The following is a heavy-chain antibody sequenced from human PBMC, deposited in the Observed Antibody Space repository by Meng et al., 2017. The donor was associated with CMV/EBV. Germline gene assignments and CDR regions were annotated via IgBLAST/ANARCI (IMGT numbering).Heavy chain of an antibody. CDR2: IKQDGSEK. Sequence: GGSLRLSCAASGFTFSSYWMSWVRQAPGKGLEWVANIKQDGSEKYYVDSVKGQFTISRDNAKNSLYLQMNSLRAEDTAVYYCARSDCSSTSCYNYYYYGMDVWGQGTTVTVSS. CDR1: GFTFSSYW. J-gene: IGHJ6*02. D-gene: IGHD2-2*02. V-gene: IGHV3-7*01. CDR3: ARSDCSSTSCYNYYYYGMDV.